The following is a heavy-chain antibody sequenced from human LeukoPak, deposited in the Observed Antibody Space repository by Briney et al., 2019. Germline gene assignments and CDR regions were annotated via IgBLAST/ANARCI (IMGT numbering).Heavy chain of an antibody. CDR2: IYTSGST. V-gene: IGHV4-61*02. CDR3: ARDTRYIAAGGYFDY. D-gene: IGHD6-6*01. CDR1: GGSISSGSYY. Sequence: SETLSLTCTVSGGSISSGSYYWSWIRQPAGKGLEWIGRIYTSGSTNYNPSLKSRVTISVDTSKNQFSLKLSSVTAADTAVYYCARDTRYIAAGGYFDYWGQGTLVTVSS. J-gene: IGHJ4*02.